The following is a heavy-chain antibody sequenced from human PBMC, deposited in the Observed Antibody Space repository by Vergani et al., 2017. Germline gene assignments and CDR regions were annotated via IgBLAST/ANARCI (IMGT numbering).Heavy chain of an antibody. Sequence: QVQLQESGPGLLKPSETLSLTCAVYGGSFSGYYWSWIRQPPGKGLEWIGEINHSGGTNYNPSLKSRVTISVDTSENQFSLKLSSVTAADTAVYYCARDYIVVVPAAPPNYYGMDVWGQGTTVTVSS. CDR1: GGSFSGYY. D-gene: IGHD2-2*01. CDR3: ARDYIVVVPAAPPNYYGMDV. J-gene: IGHJ6*02. CDR2: INHSGGT. V-gene: IGHV4-34*01.